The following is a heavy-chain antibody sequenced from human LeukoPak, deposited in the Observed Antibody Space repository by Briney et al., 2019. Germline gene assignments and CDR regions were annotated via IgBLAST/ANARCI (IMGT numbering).Heavy chain of an antibody. CDR2: IIPIFGTA. J-gene: IGHJ4*02. Sequence: RWASVKVSCKASGGTFSSYAISWVRQAPGQGLKGMGGIIPIFGTANYAQKFQGRVTITADKSTSTAYMELSSLRSEDTAVYYCAREAYGSGSTYYFDYWGQGTLVTVSS. V-gene: IGHV1-69*06. CDR1: GGTFSSYA. CDR3: AREAYGSGSTYYFDY. D-gene: IGHD3-10*01.